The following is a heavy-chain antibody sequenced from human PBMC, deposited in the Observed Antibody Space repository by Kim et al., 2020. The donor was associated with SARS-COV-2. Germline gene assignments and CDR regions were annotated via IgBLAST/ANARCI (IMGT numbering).Heavy chain of an antibody. J-gene: IGHJ4*02. CDR3: ARDSQWELPAYYFDY. Sequence: QKFQGRVTMTRDTSTSTVYRELSSLRSEDTAVYYCARDSQWELPAYYFDYWGQGTLVTVSS. V-gene: IGHV1-46*01. D-gene: IGHD1-26*01.